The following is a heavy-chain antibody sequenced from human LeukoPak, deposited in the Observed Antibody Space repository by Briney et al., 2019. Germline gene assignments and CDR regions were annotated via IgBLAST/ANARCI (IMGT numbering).Heavy chain of an antibody. CDR2: IIPILGIA. CDR3: ARFPFKDPNWDDAFDI. CDR1: GGTFSSYA. D-gene: IGHD1-26*01. Sequence: GASVKVSCKASGGTFSSYAISWVRQAPGQGLEWMGRIIPILGIANYAQKFQGRVTITADKSTSTAYMELSSLRSEDTAVYYCARFPFKDPNWDDAFDIWGQGTMVTVSS. J-gene: IGHJ3*02. V-gene: IGHV1-69*04.